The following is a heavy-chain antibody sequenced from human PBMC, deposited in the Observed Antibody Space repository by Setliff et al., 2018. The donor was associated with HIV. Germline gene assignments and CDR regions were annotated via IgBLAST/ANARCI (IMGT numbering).Heavy chain of an antibody. CDR1: GYTFSSYA. V-gene: IGHV1-18*01. Sequence: ASVKVSCKASGYTFSSYAITWVRQAPGQGLEWMGSINLYKDDTHYAQRMQGRVTMTIDRSTTTAYMELRSLKSDDTAVYYCARVPQNTYNYPFSYSYYMDVWGEGTTVTVSS. CDR3: ARVPQNTYNYPFSYSYYMDV. CDR2: INLYKDDT. D-gene: IGHD1-20*01. J-gene: IGHJ6*03.